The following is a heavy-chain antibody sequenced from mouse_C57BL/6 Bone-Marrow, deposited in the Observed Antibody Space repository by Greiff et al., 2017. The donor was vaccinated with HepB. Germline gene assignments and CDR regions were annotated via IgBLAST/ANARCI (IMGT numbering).Heavy chain of an antibody. CDR2: ISSGGSYT. CDR1: GFTFSSYG. J-gene: IGHJ3*01. V-gene: IGHV5-6*02. Sequence: EVKLVESGGDLVKPGGSLKLSCAASGFTFSSYGMSWVRQTPDKRLEWVATISSGGSYTYYPDSVKGRFTISRDNAKNTLYLQMSSLKSEDTAMYCCAGYGSSSWFAYWGQGTLVTVSA. CDR3: AGYGSSSWFAY. D-gene: IGHD1-1*01.